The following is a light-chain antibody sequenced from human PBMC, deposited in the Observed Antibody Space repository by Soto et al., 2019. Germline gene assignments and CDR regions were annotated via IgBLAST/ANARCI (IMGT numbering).Light chain of an antibody. Sequence: QSALTQPPSASGSPGQSVTISCTGTSSDVGGYNYVSWYQQHPGKAPKLMIYEVSKRPSGIPDRFSGSKSGNTASLTVSGLQAEDEADYYCSSYAGSNTFVFGGGTQLTVL. V-gene: IGLV2-8*01. CDR2: EVS. CDR1: SSDVGGYNY. J-gene: IGLJ7*01. CDR3: SSYAGSNTFV.